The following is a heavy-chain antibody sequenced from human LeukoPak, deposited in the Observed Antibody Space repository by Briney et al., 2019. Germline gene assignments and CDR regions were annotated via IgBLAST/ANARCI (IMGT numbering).Heavy chain of an antibody. Sequence: SETLSLTCTVSGGSISSYYWSWIRQPPGKGLEWIGYIYYSGSTNYNPSLKSRVTISVDTSKNQFSLKLSPVTAADTAVYYCARGYDFWSGYYRDDAFDIWGQGTMVTVSS. CDR3: ARGYDFWSGYYRDDAFDI. CDR2: IYYSGST. V-gene: IGHV4-59*01. CDR1: GGSISSYY. J-gene: IGHJ3*02. D-gene: IGHD3-3*01.